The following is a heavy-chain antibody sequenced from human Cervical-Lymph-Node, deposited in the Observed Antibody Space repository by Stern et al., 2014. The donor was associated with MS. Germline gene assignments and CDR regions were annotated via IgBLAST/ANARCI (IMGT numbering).Heavy chain of an antibody. CDR2: ISACDGRT. CDR3: ANSSSWFMDWFDP. V-gene: IGHV1-3*01. CDR1: GYTFTSYS. J-gene: IGHJ5*02. D-gene: IGHD6-13*01. Sequence: QVQLVQSGAEVKKPGASVKLSCKASGYTFTSYSIYWMRQAPGQRLEWMGWISACDGRTKYSPTFLGRVTITRDKSASTAYMELTSLRSEDTALYYYANSSSWFMDWFDPWGQGTPVTVSS.